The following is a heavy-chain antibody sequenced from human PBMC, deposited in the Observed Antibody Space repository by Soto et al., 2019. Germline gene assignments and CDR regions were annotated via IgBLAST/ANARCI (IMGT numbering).Heavy chain of an antibody. J-gene: IGHJ4*02. CDR3: TRARYGDHFDS. V-gene: IGHV4-59*01. CDR2: IYYSGST. CDR1: GGPISSYY. D-gene: IGHD4-17*01. Sequence: SETLSLTCTVSGGPISSYYWSWIRQPPGKGLEWIGYIYYSGSTNYNPSLKSRVTITIDTSSNQFSLNLASVTAADAAVYYCTRARYGDHFDSWGQGTLVTVSS.